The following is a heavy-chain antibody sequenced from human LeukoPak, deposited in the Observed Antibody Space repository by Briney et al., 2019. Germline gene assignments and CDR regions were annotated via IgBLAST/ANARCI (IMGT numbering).Heavy chain of an antibody. J-gene: IGHJ6*03. V-gene: IGHV4-34*01. CDR1: GGSLTGYS. Sequence: SETLSLTCAVPGGSLTGYSWPWLRQSPGEGLEWIGEINQVEKTIYSPSLESRVSISLEASRNHFFLQLTSVAAADTAIYYCARGRATPSRLFFDYYFMDVWGPGTPVTVSS. CDR3: ARGRATPSRLFFDYYFMDV. CDR2: INQVEKT. D-gene: IGHD4-23*01.